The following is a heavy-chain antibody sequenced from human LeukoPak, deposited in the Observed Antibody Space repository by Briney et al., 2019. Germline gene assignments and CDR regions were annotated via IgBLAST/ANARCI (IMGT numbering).Heavy chain of an antibody. J-gene: IGHJ4*02. CDR3: ARQSPLDGIVVDY. D-gene: IGHD1-26*01. CDR1: GGSISSSSYY. CDR2: IYYSGST. Sequence: SETLSLTCTVSGGSISSSSYYWGWIRQPPGKGLEWIGSIYYSGSTYYNPSLKSRVTISVDTSKNLFSLKLSSVTAADTAVYYCARQSPLDGIVVDYWGQGTLVTVSS. V-gene: IGHV4-39*01.